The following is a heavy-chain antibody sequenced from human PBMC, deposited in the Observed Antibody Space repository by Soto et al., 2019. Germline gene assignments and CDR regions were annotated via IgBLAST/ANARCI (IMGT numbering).Heavy chain of an antibody. CDR3: ATRPPDSSWSSPLDY. Sequence: EVQLLESGGGLVQPGGSLRLSCEASAISFSSHVMSWVRQAPDNGVEWVSSIGASGGSTDYADSVKGRFTISRDNSRNTVYLQVSSLTAEDAAVYFCATRPPDSSWSSPLDYWGQGTLVTVSS. V-gene: IGHV3-23*01. J-gene: IGHJ4*02. D-gene: IGHD3-10*01. CDR1: AISFSSHV. CDR2: IGASGGST.